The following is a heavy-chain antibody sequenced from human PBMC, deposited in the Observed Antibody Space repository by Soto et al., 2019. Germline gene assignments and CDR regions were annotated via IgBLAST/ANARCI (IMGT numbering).Heavy chain of an antibody. D-gene: IGHD4-17*01. CDR3: AKARDDYGDYGDIDY. J-gene: IGHJ4*02. V-gene: IGHV3-23*01. CDR1: GFTFSSYA. CDR2: ISGSGGST. Sequence: EVQLLESGGGLVQPGGSLRLSCAASGFTFSSYAMSWVRQAPGKGLEWVSAISGSGGSTYYADSVKGRFTISKDNSKNTLYLQMNSLRAEDTAVYYCAKARDDYGDYGDIDYWGQGTLVTVSS.